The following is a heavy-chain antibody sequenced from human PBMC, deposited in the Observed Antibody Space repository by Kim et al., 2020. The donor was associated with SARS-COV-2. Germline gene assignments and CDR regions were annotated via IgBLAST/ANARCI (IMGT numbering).Heavy chain of an antibody. CDR1: GFTFSSYA. V-gene: IGHV3-30-3*01. D-gene: IGHD3-10*01. Sequence: GGSLRLSCAASGFTFSSYAMHWVRQAPGKGLEWVAVISYDGSNKYYADSVKGRFTISRDNSKNTLYLQMNSLRAEDTAVYYCETGFGDMQRDYWGQGTLVTVSS. CDR3: ETGFGDMQRDY. CDR2: ISYDGSNK. J-gene: IGHJ4*02.